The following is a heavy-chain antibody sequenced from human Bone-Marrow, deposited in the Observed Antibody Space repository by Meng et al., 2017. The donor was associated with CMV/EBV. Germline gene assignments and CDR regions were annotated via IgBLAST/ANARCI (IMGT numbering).Heavy chain of an antibody. D-gene: IGHD2-8*01. J-gene: IGHJ6*02. CDR3: AREPRSIVFLWGVCYPRTVYYYYGMDV. Sequence: RQSPGEVLEWVSSISSSISYIYYAYSVKGRFPISRDNAKHSLYLQMNSLSAEDTAVYYCAREPRSIVFLWGVCYPRTVYYYYGMDVWGQGTTVTVSS. V-gene: IGHV3-21*01. CDR2: ISSSISYI.